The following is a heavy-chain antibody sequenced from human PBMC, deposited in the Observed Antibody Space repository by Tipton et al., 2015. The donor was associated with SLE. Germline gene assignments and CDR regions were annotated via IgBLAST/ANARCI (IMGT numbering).Heavy chain of an antibody. CDR2: MNPHSGNT. D-gene: IGHD1-26*01. Sequence: QSGPEVKEPGASVKVSCEASAYTFVAYFMHWVRQAPGQGLEWMGWMNPHSGNTGFAQKFQGRVTMTRNTSISTAYMELSSLRSEDTAMYYCARGGKWELTRSFVYWGQGTLVTVSS. V-gene: IGHV1-8*02. CDR3: ARGGKWELTRSFVY. J-gene: IGHJ4*02. CDR1: AYTFVAYF.